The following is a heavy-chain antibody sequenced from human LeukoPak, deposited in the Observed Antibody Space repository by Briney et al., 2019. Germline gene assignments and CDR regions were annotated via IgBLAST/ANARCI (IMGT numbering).Heavy chain of an antibody. J-gene: IGHJ4*01. CDR2: IIGSAANT. D-gene: IGHD3-10*01. CDR1: GLTVSCYP. Sequence: GGSLRLCCCASGLTVSCYPMSWVRQAPGKGLEWVSTIIGSAANTSYAESVKGRFTISRDDSKNTVYLQMNRLRAEDTAVYSCAKDTSGTSYRGLDQWGHGTLVTVSS. V-gene: IGHV3-23*01. CDR3: AKDTSGTSYRGLDQ.